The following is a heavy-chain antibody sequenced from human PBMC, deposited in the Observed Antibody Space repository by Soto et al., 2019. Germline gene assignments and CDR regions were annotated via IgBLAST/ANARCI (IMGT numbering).Heavy chain of an antibody. CDR2: INAGNGNT. V-gene: IGHV1-3*01. CDR1: GYTFTSYA. CDR3: ARDLGGWPDY. J-gene: IGHJ4*02. Sequence: QVQLVQSGAEVKKPGASVKVSCKASGYTFTSYAMHWVRQAPGQRLEWMGWINAGNGNTKYSQKFQGRVTITRDTAAITTYMELSSLRSEDTAVYYCARDLGGWPDYWGQGTLVTVSS. D-gene: IGHD2-15*01.